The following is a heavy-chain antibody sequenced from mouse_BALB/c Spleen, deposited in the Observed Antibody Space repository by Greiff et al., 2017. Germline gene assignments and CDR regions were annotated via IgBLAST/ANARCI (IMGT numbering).Heavy chain of an antibody. CDR1: GYSITSDYA. V-gene: IGHV3-2*02. CDR2: ISYSGST. D-gene: IGHD1-1*01. Sequence: EVKLQESGPGLVKPSQSLSLTCTVTGYSITSDYAWNWIRQFPGNKLEWMGYISYSGSTSYNPSLKSRISITRDTSKNQFFLQLNSVTTEDTATYYCAHYYGSSRYYFDYWGQGTTLTVSS. J-gene: IGHJ2*01. CDR3: AHYYGSSRYYFDY.